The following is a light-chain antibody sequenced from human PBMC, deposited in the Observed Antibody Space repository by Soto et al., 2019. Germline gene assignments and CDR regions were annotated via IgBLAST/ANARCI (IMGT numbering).Light chain of an antibody. CDR3: CAYAGSPRYV. Sequence: QPVLTQPRSVSGSPGQSVTISCTGTSSDVGGYNYVSWYQQHPGKAPKVMLYDVSERPSGVPDRFSGSKSGNTASLTISGLQAEDEADYYCCAYAGSPRYVFGAGTKVTVL. V-gene: IGLV2-11*01. CDR2: DVS. CDR1: SSDVGGYNY. J-gene: IGLJ1*01.